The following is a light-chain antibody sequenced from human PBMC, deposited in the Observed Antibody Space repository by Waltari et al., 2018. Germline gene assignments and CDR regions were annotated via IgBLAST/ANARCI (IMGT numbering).Light chain of an antibody. CDR2: EGS. CDR3: CSYAGSSTLL. CDR1: RSDVGSYIL. J-gene: IGLJ2*01. V-gene: IGLV2-23*01. Sequence: QSALTQPASVSGSPGQSITVSCTETRSDVGSYILVSWYQQHPGKAPKLMIYEGSKRPSGVSNRFSGSKSGNTASLTISGLQAEDEADYYCCSYAGSSTLLFGGGTKVTVL.